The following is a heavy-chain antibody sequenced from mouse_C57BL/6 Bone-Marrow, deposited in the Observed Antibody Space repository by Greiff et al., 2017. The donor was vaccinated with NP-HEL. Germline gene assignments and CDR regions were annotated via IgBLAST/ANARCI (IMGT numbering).Heavy chain of an antibody. CDR1: GYAFTNYL. Sequence: VQLQQSGAELVRPGTSVKVSCKASGYAFTNYLIDWVKQRPGQGLEWIGVINPGSGGTNYNEKFKGQATLTADKSSSTACMQLSSLTSEDSAVYFSAREGAYYRNAIDYWGQGTSVTVSS. CDR2: INPGSGGT. V-gene: IGHV1-54*01. CDR3: AREGAYYRNAIDY. D-gene: IGHD2-12*01. J-gene: IGHJ4*01.